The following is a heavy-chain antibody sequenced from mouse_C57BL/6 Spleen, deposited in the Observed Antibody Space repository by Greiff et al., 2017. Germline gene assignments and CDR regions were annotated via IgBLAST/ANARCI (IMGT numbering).Heavy chain of an antibody. J-gene: IGHJ3*01. CDR2: INPNNGGT. Sequence: VQLQQSGPELVKPGASVKMSCKASGYTFTDYNMHWVKQSHGKSLEWIGYINPNNGGTSYNQKFKGKATLTVNKSSSTAYMELRSLTSEDSAVYYCARGGLPTSAWFAYWGQGTLVTISA. CDR3: ARGGLPTSAWFAY. D-gene: IGHD1-1*01. V-gene: IGHV1-22*01. CDR1: GYTFTDYN.